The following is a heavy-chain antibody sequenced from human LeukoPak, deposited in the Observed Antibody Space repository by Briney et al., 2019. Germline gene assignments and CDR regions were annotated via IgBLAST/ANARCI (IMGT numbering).Heavy chain of an antibody. J-gene: IGHJ4*02. CDR2: LYPGDSDS. CDR1: GYSFFSNYW. CDR3: ARASIDGFNQNFDY. V-gene: IGHV5-51*01. Sequence: GESLKISCKAYGYSFFSNYWIAWVRQMPGKGLEWMGILYPGDSDSRYSPSFQGQVTISADRSISTAYLHWSSLKVSDTAMYYCARASIDGFNQNFDYWGQGTLVTVSS. D-gene: IGHD5-24*01.